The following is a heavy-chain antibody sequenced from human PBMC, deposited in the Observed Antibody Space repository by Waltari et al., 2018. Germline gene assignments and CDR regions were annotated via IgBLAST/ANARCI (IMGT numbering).Heavy chain of an antibody. Sequence: QVQRVQSGPEVKKPGAYVKVSCKTSGHTTGNYIHWVRQAPGQGLEWLGLINPNSGGTDYAEKFQDRVTLTRDTSISTVYMELSSLRSDDTAVYYCARVWFHSGFDFWGQGTLVAVTS. D-gene: IGHD1-26*01. CDR2: INPNSGGT. V-gene: IGHV1-2*02. J-gene: IGHJ4*02. CDR3: ARVWFHSGFDF. CDR1: GHTTGNY.